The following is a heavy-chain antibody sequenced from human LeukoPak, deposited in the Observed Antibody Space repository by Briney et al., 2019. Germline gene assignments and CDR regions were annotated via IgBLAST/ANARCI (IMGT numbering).Heavy chain of an antibody. D-gene: IGHD4-23*01. Sequence: GGSLRLSCAASGFTFSSYSMNWVRQAPGKGLEWVAVIYYDGNQKYYGDSVKGRFTVSRDVSENMLYLQMSSLRADDTAVYYCARGGVATAWGAFDVWGQGTMVTVSS. V-gene: IGHV3-33*08. CDR2: IYYDGNQK. CDR1: GFTFSSYS. J-gene: IGHJ3*01. CDR3: ARGGVATAWGAFDV.